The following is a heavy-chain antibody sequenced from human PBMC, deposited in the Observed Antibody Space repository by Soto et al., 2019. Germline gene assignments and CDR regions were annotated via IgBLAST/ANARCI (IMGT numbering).Heavy chain of an antibody. J-gene: IGHJ4*02. CDR3: VRATYFSDSSGYTRCLDY. Sequence: GGSLRLSCAASGFTFSSYAMHWVRQAPGKGLEWVGRSRDKPQGYSTAYAASVKGRFTTSRDESKNSAYLQMNSLKTEDTAVYYCVRATYFSDSSGYTRCLDYWGQGTLVTVSS. CDR2: SRDKPQGYST. V-gene: IGHV3-72*01. D-gene: IGHD3-22*01. CDR1: GFTFSSYA.